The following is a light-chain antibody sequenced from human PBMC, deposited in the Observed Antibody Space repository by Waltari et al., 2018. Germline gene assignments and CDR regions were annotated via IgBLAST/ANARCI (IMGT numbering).Light chain of an antibody. J-gene: IGLJ3*02. CDR1: SSDVGGYNY. Sequence: QSALTQPASVSGSPGQSITISCTGTSSDVGGYNYVSWYQQHPGKAPTLMIYDVINRPSGVSNRFSGSKSANTASLTISGLQAEDEADYYCSSYTSSRTRVFGGGTKLTVL. V-gene: IGLV2-14*01. CDR2: DVI. CDR3: SSYTSSRTRV.